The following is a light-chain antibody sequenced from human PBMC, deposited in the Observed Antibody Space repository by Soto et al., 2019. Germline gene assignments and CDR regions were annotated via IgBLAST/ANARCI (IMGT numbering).Light chain of an antibody. CDR1: QSVSRN. CDR2: GAS. V-gene: IGKV3-15*01. CDR3: QQYNNWPLT. Sequence: ETVMTQFPATLSVSPGERTTLSCRASQSVSRNLAWYQQRPGQTPRLLFYGASTRATGIPARFSASGSGTDFTLTISSLQSEDFAVYYCQQYNNWPLTFGGGTKVAIE. J-gene: IGKJ4*01.